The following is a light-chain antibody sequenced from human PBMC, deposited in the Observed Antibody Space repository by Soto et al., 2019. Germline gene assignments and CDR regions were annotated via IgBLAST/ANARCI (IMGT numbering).Light chain of an antibody. CDR2: GAS. CDR3: QHYERSPPT. Sequence: EIVLTQSPGTLSLSPGERATLSCRASQSVTSNYLAWYQQKPGQAPRLLVYGASSRATGISDRFSGSGSGTDFTLTISRLEPEDFAVYYCQHYERSPPTFAQGTKVDIK. CDR1: QSVTSNY. V-gene: IGKV3-20*01. J-gene: IGKJ1*01.